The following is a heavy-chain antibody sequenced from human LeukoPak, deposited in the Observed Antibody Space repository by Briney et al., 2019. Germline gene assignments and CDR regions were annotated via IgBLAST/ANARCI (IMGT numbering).Heavy chain of an antibody. V-gene: IGHV4-59*08. CDR1: GGPISSYY. Sequence: SETPSLTCTVSGGPISSYYWSWIRQPPGKGLEFIGYISYGGSTNYNPSLASRVTISLDTSKNQFSLKLSSVTAADTAVYYCARLRARNGSGSSNWFDPWGQGTLVTVSS. D-gene: IGHD3-10*01. CDR3: ARLRARNGSGSSNWFDP. J-gene: IGHJ5*02. CDR2: ISYGGST.